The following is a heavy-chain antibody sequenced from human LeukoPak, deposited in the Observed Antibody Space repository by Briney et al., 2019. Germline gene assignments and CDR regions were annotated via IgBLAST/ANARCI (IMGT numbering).Heavy chain of an antibody. D-gene: IGHD2-21*01. V-gene: IGHV4-4*09. CDR2: IYTSGST. Sequence: SETLSLTCTVSGGSISSYYWSWIRQPPGKGLEWIGYIYTSGSTNYNPPLKSRVTISVDTSKNQFSLKLSSVTAADTAVYYCARHIQDKYYFDYWGQGTLVTVSS. CDR3: ARHIQDKYYFDY. CDR1: GGSISSYY. J-gene: IGHJ4*02.